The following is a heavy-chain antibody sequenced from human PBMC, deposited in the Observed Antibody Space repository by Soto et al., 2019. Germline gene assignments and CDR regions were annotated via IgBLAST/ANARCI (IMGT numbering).Heavy chain of an antibody. Sequence: GGSLRLSCAASGFTFNTYSMSWVRQAPGKGLEWVSGISSGSRYIFYADSVKGRFTISRDNAGNSLYLQMNGLRVEDTAVYYCARDRGIVATGPLLDFWGQGTLVTVSS. D-gene: IGHD1-26*01. CDR1: GFTFNTYS. CDR3: ARDRGIVATGPLLDF. J-gene: IGHJ4*02. CDR2: ISSGSRYI. V-gene: IGHV3-21*01.